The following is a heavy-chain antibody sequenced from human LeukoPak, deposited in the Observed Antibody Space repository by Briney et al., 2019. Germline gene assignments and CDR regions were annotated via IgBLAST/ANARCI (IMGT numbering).Heavy chain of an antibody. D-gene: IGHD2-21*02. CDR1: GFTFSSYG. Sequence: GGSLRLSCAASGFTFSSYGMHWVRQAPGKGLEWVAVISYDGSNKYYADSVKGRFTISRDNSKNTLYLQMNSLRAEGTAVYYCAKLALVTATDYWGQGTLVTVSS. J-gene: IGHJ4*02. V-gene: IGHV3-30*18. CDR3: AKLALVTATDY. CDR2: ISYDGSNK.